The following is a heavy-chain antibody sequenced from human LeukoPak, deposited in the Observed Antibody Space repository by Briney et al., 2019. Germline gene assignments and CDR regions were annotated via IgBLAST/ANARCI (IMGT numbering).Heavy chain of an antibody. CDR2: ISSSSTI. V-gene: IGHV3-48*02. J-gene: IGHJ4*02. Sequence: GGSLRLSCAASGFTFSSYSMNWVRQAPGKGLEWVSYISSSSTIYYADSVKGRFTISRDNAKNSLYLQMNSLRDEDTAVYYCAREDPYSSSWSFDYWGQGTLVTVSS. CDR1: GFTFSSYS. CDR3: AREDPYSSSWSFDY. D-gene: IGHD6-13*01.